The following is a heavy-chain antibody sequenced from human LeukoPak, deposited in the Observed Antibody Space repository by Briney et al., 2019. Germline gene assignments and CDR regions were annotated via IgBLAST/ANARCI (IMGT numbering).Heavy chain of an antibody. J-gene: IGHJ5*01. CDR1: GYTFTSYG. CDR2: ISAYNGNT. CDR3: ARDGQWLVRGNWFDP. D-gene: IGHD6-19*01. Sequence: ASVKVSCKASGYTFTSYGISWVRQAPGQGLEWMGWISAYNGNTNYAQKLQGRVTMTTDTSTSTAYTELRSLRSDDTAVYYCARDGQWLVRGNWFDPWGQGTLVTVSS. V-gene: IGHV1-18*01.